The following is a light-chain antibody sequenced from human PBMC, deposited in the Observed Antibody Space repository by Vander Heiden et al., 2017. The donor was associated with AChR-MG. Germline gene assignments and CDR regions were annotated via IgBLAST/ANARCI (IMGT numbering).Light chain of an antibody. J-gene: IGKJ2*01. Sequence: EIVITQSPATLSVSPGERATLSCRASQSISSKLAWYQQKPGQAPRLLIYGASTRATGIPARFSGSGSGTEFTLTISSLQSEDFAVYYCQQYNNWPPYSFGQGTKLEI. CDR3: QQYNNWPPYS. V-gene: IGKV3D-15*01. CDR1: QSISSK. CDR2: GAS.